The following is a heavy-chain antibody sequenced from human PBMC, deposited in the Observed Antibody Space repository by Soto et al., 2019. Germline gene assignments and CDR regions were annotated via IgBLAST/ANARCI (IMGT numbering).Heavy chain of an antibody. CDR3: ARVTLKAGNWFDP. J-gene: IGHJ5*02. V-gene: IGHV1-2*02. Sequence: ASVKVSCKASGYTFTEYFIHCVGQAPGQGFEWMGWINPNSRGTNYAQKFQGRVTMTRDTSNSTAYMELRGLRSDDTAVYYCARVTLKAGNWFDPWGQGTLVTVSS. CDR2: INPNSRGT. CDR1: GYTFTEYF.